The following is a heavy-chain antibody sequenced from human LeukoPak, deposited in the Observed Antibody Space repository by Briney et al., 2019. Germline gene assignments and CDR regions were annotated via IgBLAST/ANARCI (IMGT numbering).Heavy chain of an antibody. V-gene: IGHV4-39*01. CDR1: GGSISSSSYY. D-gene: IGHD3-10*01. CDR2: IYYSGST. Sequence: PSETLSLTCTVSGGSISSSSYYWGWIRQPPGKGLEWLGSIYYSGSTYYNPSLKSRVTISVDTSKNQFTLKLSSVTAADTAVYYCARHAPTWSGSYYVWFAPWGQGTLVTVSS. CDR3: ARHAPTWSGSYYVWFAP. J-gene: IGHJ5*02.